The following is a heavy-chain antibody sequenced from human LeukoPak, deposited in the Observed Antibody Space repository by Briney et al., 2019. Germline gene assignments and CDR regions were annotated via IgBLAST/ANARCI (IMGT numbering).Heavy chain of an antibody. CDR1: GASISRGDYY. Sequence: SQTLSLTCTVSGASISRGDYYWSWIRQPPGKGLEWIGYIYYSGSTYYNPSLKSRVAISRDTSKNQVSLKVSSVTAADTAVYYCARVPYGDYINYWGQGTLVTVSS. CDR2: IYYSGST. D-gene: IGHD4-17*01. V-gene: IGHV4-30-4*01. J-gene: IGHJ4*02. CDR3: ARVPYGDYINY.